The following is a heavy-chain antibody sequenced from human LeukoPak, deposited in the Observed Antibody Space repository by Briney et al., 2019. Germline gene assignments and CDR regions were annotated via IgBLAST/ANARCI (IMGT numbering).Heavy chain of an antibody. CDR1: GSGFTTYW. Sequence: GASLQISCQGSGSGFTTYWIGWVRPVPGKGPEWMGIIYPGDSDTRYSPSFQGQVTISADKSISTAYLQWSSLKASDTAMYYCARGSIAGATRNYFDYWGQGTRVTVSS. J-gene: IGHJ4*02. CDR2: IYPGDSDT. CDR3: ARGSIAGATRNYFDY. V-gene: IGHV5-51*01. D-gene: IGHD1-26*01.